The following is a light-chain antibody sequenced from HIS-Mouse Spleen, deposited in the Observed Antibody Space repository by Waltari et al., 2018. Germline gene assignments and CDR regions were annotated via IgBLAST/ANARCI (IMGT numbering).Light chain of an antibody. CDR1: QSVSSSY. Sequence: EIVLTQSPGTLSLSPGERATLSCRASQSVSSSYLAWYQQKPGQAPRLLIYGASSRATGIPDRLSGSGSGTDFTLTISRLEPEDFAVYYCQQYGSSTPLYTFGQGTKLEIK. J-gene: IGKJ2*01. V-gene: IGKV3-20*01. CDR3: QQYGSSTPLYT. CDR2: GAS.